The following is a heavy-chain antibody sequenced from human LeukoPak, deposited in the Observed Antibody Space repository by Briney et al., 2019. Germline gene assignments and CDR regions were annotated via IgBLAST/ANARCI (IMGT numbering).Heavy chain of an antibody. CDR2: INPNSGGT. Sequence: ASVKVSCKASGYTFTDYYIHWVRQAPGQGLEWMGWINPNSGGTNYAQKFQGRVTMTRDTSISTAYMELSRLRSDDTAVYYCARDFPLGCDILTGYLGVDAFDIWGQGTMVTVSS. V-gene: IGHV1-2*02. D-gene: IGHD3-9*01. J-gene: IGHJ3*02. CDR3: ARDFPLGCDILTGYLGVDAFDI. CDR1: GYTFTDYY.